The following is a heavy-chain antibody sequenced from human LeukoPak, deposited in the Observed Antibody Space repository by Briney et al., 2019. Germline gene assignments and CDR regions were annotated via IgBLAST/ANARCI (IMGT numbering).Heavy chain of an antibody. D-gene: IGHD2-2*01. J-gene: IGHJ3*01. CDR1: GFTFSSYS. CDR3: ARRYCTSTTCDAFDV. CDR2: ISSSSSYK. Sequence: PGGSLRLSCAASGFTFSSYSMNWVRQAPGKGLEWVSSISSSSSYKYYADSVKGRFTISRDNAKNSLFLLMNSLRADDTAVYYCARRYCTSTTCDAFDVWGQGTMVTVSS. V-gene: IGHV3-21*01.